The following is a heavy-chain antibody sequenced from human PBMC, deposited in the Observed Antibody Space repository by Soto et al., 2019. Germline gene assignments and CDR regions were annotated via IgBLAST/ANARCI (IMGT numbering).Heavy chain of an antibody. D-gene: IGHD2-15*01. CDR2: TYYRSKWLY. V-gene: IGHV6-1*01. Sequence: SETLSLTCAVSGDSVSSNRVAWNWIGQSPSRGLEWLGRTYYRSKWLYEYAVSVKSRIAISPDTSKNQFSLLLSSMTPDDTAVYYCARSAYSFGPPFDYWGQGTLVTVSS. CDR3: ARSAYSFGPPFDY. CDR1: GDSVSSNRVA. J-gene: IGHJ4*02.